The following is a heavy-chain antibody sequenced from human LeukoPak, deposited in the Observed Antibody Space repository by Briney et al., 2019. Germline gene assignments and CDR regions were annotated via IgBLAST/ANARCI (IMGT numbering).Heavy chain of an antibody. J-gene: IGHJ4*02. D-gene: IGHD6-19*01. V-gene: IGHV3-74*01. CDR1: GFTFSTYW. CDR2: IKGDGSST. CDR3: AREKGPYSSGWYYFDY. Sequence: GGSLRLSCAASGFTFSTYWMHWVRQAPGKGLVWVALIKGDGSSTIYADSVKGRFTISRDNSKNTLYLQTYSLRAEDTAVYYCAREKGPYSSGWYYFDYWGQGTLVSVSP.